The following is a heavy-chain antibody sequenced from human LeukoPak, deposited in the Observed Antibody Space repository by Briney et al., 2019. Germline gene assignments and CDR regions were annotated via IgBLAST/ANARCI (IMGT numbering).Heavy chain of an antibody. CDR3: ARDPGHNTFDF. CDR1: GFTFSHSW. V-gene: IGHV3-7*01. D-gene: IGHD1-1*01. CDR2: INENGGTI. J-gene: IGHJ4*02. Sequence: GGSLRLSCAASGFTFSHSWMCWVRQAPGRGLEGVGNINENGGTISCVDSVKGRITISRDNVKNSVYLQIKNMRVKDTAVYYCARDPGHNTFDFWGQGALVTVSS.